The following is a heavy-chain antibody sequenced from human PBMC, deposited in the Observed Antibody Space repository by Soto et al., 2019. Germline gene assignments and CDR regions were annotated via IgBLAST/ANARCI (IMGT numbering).Heavy chain of an antibody. V-gene: IGHV4-34*01. CDR3: ARAVTKIFGRGHNWFDP. D-gene: IGHD4-17*01. Sequence: SETLSLTCAVYGGSFSGYYWSWIRQPPGKGLEWIGEINHSGSTNYNPSLKSRVTISVDTSKNQFSLKLSSVTAADTAVYYCARAVTKIFGRGHNWFDPWGQGTLVTVSS. CDR1: GGSFSGYY. J-gene: IGHJ5*02. CDR2: INHSGST.